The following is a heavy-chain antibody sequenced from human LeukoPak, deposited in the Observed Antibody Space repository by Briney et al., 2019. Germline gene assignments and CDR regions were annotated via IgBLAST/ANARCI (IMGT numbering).Heavy chain of an antibody. Sequence: PSETLSFTCTVSGGSISSSSSNWGWIRQPPGKGLEWIGSIYYSGSTYYNPSLKSRVSISVDTSKNQFSLNLSSVTAADTAVYYCARHIGYCSSTSCYHHFDYWGQGTLVTVSS. J-gene: IGHJ4*01. V-gene: IGHV4-39*01. CDR1: GGSISSSSSN. CDR2: IYYSGST. CDR3: ARHIGYCSSTSCYHHFDY. D-gene: IGHD2-2*01.